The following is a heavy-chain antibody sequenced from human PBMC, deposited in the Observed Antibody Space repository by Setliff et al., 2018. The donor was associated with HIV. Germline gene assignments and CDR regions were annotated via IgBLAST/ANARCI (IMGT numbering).Heavy chain of an antibody. Sequence: LSLTCTVSGGSISGYHWNWLRQTPGKGLEWIGYIYTSRGTNYNHSLRTRVIISVDTSNQFSLKLSSVAAADAAVYYCARSPSYRSSWEYYFDYWGQGILVTVSS. V-gene: IGHV4-4*09. CDR2: IYTSRGT. D-gene: IGHD6-13*01. CDR3: ARSPSYRSSWEYYFDY. J-gene: IGHJ4*02. CDR1: GGSISGYH.